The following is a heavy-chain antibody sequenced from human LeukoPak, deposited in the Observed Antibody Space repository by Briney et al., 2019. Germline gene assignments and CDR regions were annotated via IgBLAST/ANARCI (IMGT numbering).Heavy chain of an antibody. CDR2: IVVGSGNT. D-gene: IGHD2-21*02. V-gene: IGHV1-58*02. Sequence: ASVKVSCKASGFTFTSSAMQWVRQARGQRLEWIGGIVVGSGNTNYAQKFQERVTITRDMSTSTAYMELSSLRSEDTAVYYCAKEEGDFTDYDAFDIWGQGTMVTVSS. CDR1: GFTFTSSA. J-gene: IGHJ3*02. CDR3: AKEEGDFTDYDAFDI.